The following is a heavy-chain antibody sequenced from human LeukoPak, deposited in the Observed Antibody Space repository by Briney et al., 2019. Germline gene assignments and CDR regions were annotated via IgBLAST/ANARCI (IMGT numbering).Heavy chain of an antibody. CDR2: TSNDASTK. V-gene: IGHV3-30*04. CDR1: GFTFSSYV. D-gene: IGHD3-9*01. J-gene: IGHJ5*02. CDR3: ARDYGSYYDILTGYGNWFDP. Sequence: GRSLRLSCAVSGFTFSSYVMHWVRQAPGKGLEWVAVTSNDASTKYYADSVKGRFTISRDNSKNTVYLQMNSLGAEDTAVYYCARDYGSYYDILTGYGNWFDPWGQGTLVTVSS.